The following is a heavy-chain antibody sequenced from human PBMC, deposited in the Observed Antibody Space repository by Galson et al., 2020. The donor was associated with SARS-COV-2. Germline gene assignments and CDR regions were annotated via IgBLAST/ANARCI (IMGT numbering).Heavy chain of an antibody. D-gene: IGHD3-10*02. Sequence: QAGGSLRLCCAASGFTFNTYVMIWVRQAPGKGLEWVSGISRDGVDTYYADSVKGRFTISRDTSKNTVYLQMNSLRAEDTAVYYCAKVGAPHNANMFFDTWGQGTLVTVSS. CDR2: ISRDGVDT. V-gene: IGHV3-23*01. CDR1: GFTFNTYV. CDR3: AKVGAPHNANMFFDT. J-gene: IGHJ4*02.